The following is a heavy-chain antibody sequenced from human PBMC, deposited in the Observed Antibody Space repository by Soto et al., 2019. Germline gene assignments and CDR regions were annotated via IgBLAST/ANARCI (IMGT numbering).Heavy chain of an antibody. J-gene: IGHJ6*02. V-gene: IGHV4-34*01. CDR2: INQSGNT. CDR3: ARPSYALNWDFHYGMQV. D-gene: IGHD2-2*01. CDR1: GGSFSGYY. Sequence: QVHLQQWGAGVLKPSETLSLTCAVSGGSFSGYYWTWIRQIPGKGLEWIGEINQSGNTKYNPSLMSRVTMSVYTSRTQFSLKLRSVTAADTAVYYCARPSYALNWDFHYGMQVWGQGTSVTVS.